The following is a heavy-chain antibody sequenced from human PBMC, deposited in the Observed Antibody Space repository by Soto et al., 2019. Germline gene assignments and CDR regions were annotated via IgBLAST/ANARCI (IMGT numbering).Heavy chain of an antibody. CDR2: INHSGST. CDR1: GGSFSGYY. J-gene: IGHJ4*02. Sequence: SETLSLTCAVYGGSFSGYYWSWIRQPPGKGREWIGEINHSGSTNYNPSLKSRVTISVDTSKNQFSLKLSSVTAADTAVYYCARGKRGDFWSGDRLAWAFEYSGQGTLVTVSS. V-gene: IGHV4-34*01. CDR3: ARGKRGDFWSGDRLAWAFEY. D-gene: IGHD3-3*01.